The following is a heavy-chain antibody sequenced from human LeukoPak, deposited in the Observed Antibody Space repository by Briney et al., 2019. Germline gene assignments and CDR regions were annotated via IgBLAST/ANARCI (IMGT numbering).Heavy chain of an antibody. CDR2: FYSGGST. CDR3: ARDPTYYYDSSGLPSYYYYYGMDV. V-gene: IGHV3-53*01. J-gene: IGHJ6*02. Sequence: GGSLRLSCTASGFAFSDYYMNWVRQAPGKGLEWISVFYSGGSTYYADSVKGRFTISRDSSKNTLFLQMNSLRAEDTAVYYCARDPTYYYDSSGLPSYYYYYGMDVWGQGTTVTVSS. D-gene: IGHD3-22*01. CDR1: GFAFSDYY.